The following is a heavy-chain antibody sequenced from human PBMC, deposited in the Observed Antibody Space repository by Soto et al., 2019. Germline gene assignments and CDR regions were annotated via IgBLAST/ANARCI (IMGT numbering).Heavy chain of an antibody. CDR3: ARGILYYYGSGSLPCGFDP. J-gene: IGHJ5*02. D-gene: IGHD3-10*01. Sequence: ASVKVSCKASGYTFTSYGISWVRQAPGQGLEWMGWISAYNGNTNYAQKLQGRVTMTTDTSTSTAYMELRSLRSDDTAVYYCARGILYYYGSGSLPCGFDPWGQGTLVTVSS. CDR1: GYTFTSYG. CDR2: ISAYNGNT. V-gene: IGHV1-18*01.